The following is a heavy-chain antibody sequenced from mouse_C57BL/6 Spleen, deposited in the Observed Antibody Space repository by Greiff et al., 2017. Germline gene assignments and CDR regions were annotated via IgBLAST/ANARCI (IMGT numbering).Heavy chain of an antibody. CDR2: IYPGDGDT. J-gene: IGHJ3*01. CDR1: GYAFSSSW. Sequence: VQLQQSGPELVKPGASVKISCKASGYAFSSSWMNWVKQRPGKGLEWIGRIYPGDGDTNYNGKFKGKATLTADKSSSTAYMQLSSLTSEDSAVYFCASDPLRTWFAYWGQGTLVTVSA. D-gene: IGHD1-1*01. V-gene: IGHV1-82*01. CDR3: ASDPLRTWFAY.